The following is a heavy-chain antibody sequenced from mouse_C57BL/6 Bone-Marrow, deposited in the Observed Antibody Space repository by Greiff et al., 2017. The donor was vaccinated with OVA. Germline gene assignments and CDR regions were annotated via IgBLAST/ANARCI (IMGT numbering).Heavy chain of an antibody. V-gene: IGHV1-81*01. CDR1: GYTFTSYG. CDR2: IYPRSGNT. CDR3: AKTYYYGVPRTGFAY. Sequence: QVQLQQSGAELARPGASVKLSCKASGYTFTSYGISWVKQRTGQGLEWIGEIYPRSGNTYYNEKFKGKATLTADKSSSTAYMELRSLTSEDSAVYFCAKTYYYGVPRTGFAYWGQGTLVTVSA. D-gene: IGHD1-1*01. J-gene: IGHJ3*01.